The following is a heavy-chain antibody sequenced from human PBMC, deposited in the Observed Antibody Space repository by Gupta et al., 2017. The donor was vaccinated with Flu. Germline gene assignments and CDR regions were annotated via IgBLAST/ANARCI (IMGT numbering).Heavy chain of an antibody. CDR2: INHSGKT. Sequence: IRQPPGKGLEWIGEINHSGKTNYNPSLKSRVTISVDTSKNQFSLKLSSVTAADTAVYYCARGANNMNSVVVLAARLHYFDYWGQGTPVTVSS. CDR3: ARGANNMNSVVVLAARLHYFDY. V-gene: IGHV4-34*01. J-gene: IGHJ4*02. D-gene: IGHD2-15*01.